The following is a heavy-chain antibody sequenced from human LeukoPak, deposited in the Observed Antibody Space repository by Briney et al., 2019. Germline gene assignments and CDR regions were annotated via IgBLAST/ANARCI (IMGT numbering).Heavy chain of an antibody. V-gene: IGHV4-34*01. CDR2: INHSGTT. CDR1: GGSFGDYY. D-gene: IGHD4-17*01. J-gene: IGHJ4*02. Sequence: SETLSLTCAVYGGSFGDYYWSWIRQPPGKGLEWIGEINHSGTTNYNPSFKSRVTISVGTSRNQFSLRLSSVTAADTAVYYCARGPFAHDCGDYAWGQGTLVTVSS. CDR3: ARGPFAHDCGDYA.